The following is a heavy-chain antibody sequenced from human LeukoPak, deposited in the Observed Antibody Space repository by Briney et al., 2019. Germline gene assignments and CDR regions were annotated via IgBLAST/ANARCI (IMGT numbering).Heavy chain of an antibody. J-gene: IGHJ4*02. D-gene: IGHD3-9*01. CDR3: TRSSRIRYFDWDFDH. Sequence: GRSLRLSCTASGFTFGDYAMTWVRQAPGKGLEWVGFIRTTGYGGTYDYAASVKGRFTISRENSKRIAYMKINSLKNEDTAVYYGTRSSRIRYFDWDFDHWGQGTLVTVSS. CDR2: IRTTGYGGTY. CDR1: GFTFGDYA. V-gene: IGHV3-49*04.